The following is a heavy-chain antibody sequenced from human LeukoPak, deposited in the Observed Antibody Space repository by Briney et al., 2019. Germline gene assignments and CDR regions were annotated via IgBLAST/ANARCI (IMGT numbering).Heavy chain of an antibody. J-gene: IGHJ4*02. D-gene: IGHD6-19*01. CDR1: GFTFSDFY. V-gene: IGHV3-72*01. CDR3: VRPHGTGWSTDYFDH. CDR2: VRNEIHTT. Sequence: GGSLRLSCVACGFTFSDFYMDWVRQAPGKGLEWLGRVRNEIHTTEYAASVKGRFTFSRDDSKNSLFLQMNNLKTEDTAVYYCVRPHGTGWSTDYFDHWGQGTLVTVSS.